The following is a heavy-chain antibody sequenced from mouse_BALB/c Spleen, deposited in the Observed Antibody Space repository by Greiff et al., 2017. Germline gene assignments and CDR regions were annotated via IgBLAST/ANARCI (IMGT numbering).Heavy chain of an antibody. Sequence: EVQVVESGGGLVKLGGSLKLSCAASGFTFSSYYMSWVRQTPEKRLELVAAINSNGGSTYYPDTVKGRFTISRDNAKNTLYLQMSSLKSEDTALYYCARGDGSSYWYFDVWGAGTTVTVSS. J-gene: IGHJ1*01. CDR1: GFTFSSYY. D-gene: IGHD1-1*01. CDR3: ARGDGSSYWYFDV. CDR2: INSNGGST. V-gene: IGHV5-6-2*01.